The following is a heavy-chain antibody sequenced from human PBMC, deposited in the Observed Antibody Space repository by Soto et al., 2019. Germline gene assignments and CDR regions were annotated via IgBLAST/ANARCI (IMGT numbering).Heavy chain of an antibody. CDR2: IGTAGDT. J-gene: IGHJ6*02. CDR3: ARVGYCSSTSCYEYYYGMDV. V-gene: IGHV3-13*01. CDR1: GFTFSSYD. Sequence: GGSLRLSCAASGFTFSSYDMHWVRQATGKGLEWVSAIGTAGDTYYPGSVKGRFTISRENAKNSLYLQMNSLRAEDTAVYYCARVGYCSSTSCYEYYYGMDVWGQGTTVTVSS. D-gene: IGHD2-2*03.